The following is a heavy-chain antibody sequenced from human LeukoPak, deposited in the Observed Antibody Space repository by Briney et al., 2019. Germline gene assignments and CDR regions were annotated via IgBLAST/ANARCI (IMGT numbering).Heavy chain of an antibody. CDR1: GFTFDDYA. CDR2: ISWNSGSI. J-gene: IGHJ4*02. D-gene: IGHD3-9*01. V-gene: IGHV3-9*01. Sequence: PGGSLRLSCAASGFTFDDYAMHWVRQAPGKGLEWVSGISWNSGSIGYADSVKGRFTISRDNAKNSLYLRMNSLRAEDTALYYCAKGYFDWLFPFDYWGQGTLVTVSS. CDR3: AKGYFDWLFPFDY.